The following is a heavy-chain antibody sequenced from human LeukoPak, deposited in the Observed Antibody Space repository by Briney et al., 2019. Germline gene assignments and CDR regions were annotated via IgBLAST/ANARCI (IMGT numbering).Heavy chain of an antibody. J-gene: IGHJ3*01. V-gene: IGHV3-7*01. Sequence: PGGSLRLSCAASEFTFSSHQMSWVRQAPGKGLEWVAKITQDGSEKYYMDSVKGRFIIPRDNGKNSLYLQMNSLRVEDTAAYYCARDWRQDNAFDLWGQGTMVTVSS. CDR2: ITQDGSEK. CDR3: ARDWRQDNAFDL. CDR1: EFTFSSHQ. D-gene: IGHD2-15*01.